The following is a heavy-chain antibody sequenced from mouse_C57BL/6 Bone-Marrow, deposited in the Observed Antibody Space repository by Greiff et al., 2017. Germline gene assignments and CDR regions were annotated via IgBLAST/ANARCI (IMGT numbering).Heavy chain of an antibody. V-gene: IGHV1-69*01. CDR2: IDPSDSYT. J-gene: IGHJ1*03. CDR3: ARYGNYGGGYFDV. D-gene: IGHD2-1*01. Sequence: QVQLQQPGAELVMPGASVKLSCKASGYTFTSYWMHWVKQRPGQGLEWIGEIDPSDSYTTYNQKFKGKSKLTVDKAASTAYMQLSSLTSEDAAVXYCARYGNYGGGYFDVWGTGTTGTVAS. CDR1: GYTFTSYW.